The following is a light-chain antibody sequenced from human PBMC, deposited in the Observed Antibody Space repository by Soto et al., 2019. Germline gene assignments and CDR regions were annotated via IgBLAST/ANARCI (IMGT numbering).Light chain of an antibody. V-gene: IGKV1-5*03. CDR1: QSISSW. CDR2: KAS. CDR3: QQYNSYPYT. J-gene: IGKJ2*01. Sequence: DIQMTQSPSTLSASIGDRVTITCRASQSISSWLAWYQQKPGKAPKLLISKASSLESGVPSRFSGSGSGTEFTLTISSLQPDDFATYYCQQYNSYPYTFGQGTKLEIK.